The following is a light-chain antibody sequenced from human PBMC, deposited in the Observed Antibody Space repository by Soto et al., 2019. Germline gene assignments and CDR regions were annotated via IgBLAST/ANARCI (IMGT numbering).Light chain of an antibody. V-gene: IGKV1-5*03. CDR1: QSISSW. CDR2: KAS. CDR3: QQYNSYPYT. J-gene: IGKJ2*01. Sequence: DIQMTQSPSTLSASIGDRVTITCRASQSISSWLAWYQQKPGKAPKLLISKASSLESGVPSRFSGSGSGTEFTLTISSLQPDDFATYYCQQYNSYPYTFGQGTKLEIK.